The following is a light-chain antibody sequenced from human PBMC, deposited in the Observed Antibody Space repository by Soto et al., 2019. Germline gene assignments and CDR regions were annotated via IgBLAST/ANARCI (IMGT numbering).Light chain of an antibody. CDR1: QGIIDY. V-gene: IGKV1-27*01. CDR3: QKYNSAPHT. Sequence: DIQITQSPSSLSASVGDRVTITCRASQGIIDYLAWHHQKPGKAPKLLIYAASTLQSGVPSRFSGSGSGTDFTLTISSLQPEDVGTYYCQKYNSAPHTFGQGTRVEI. CDR2: AAS. J-gene: IGKJ1*01.